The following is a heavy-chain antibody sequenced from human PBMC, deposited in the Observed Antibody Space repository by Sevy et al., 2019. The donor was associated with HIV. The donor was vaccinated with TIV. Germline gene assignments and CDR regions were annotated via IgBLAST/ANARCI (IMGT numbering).Heavy chain of an antibody. Sequence: SETLSLTCAVSGYSISSGYYWGWIRQPPGKGLEWIGSIYHSGSTYYNPSLKSRVTISVDTSKNQFSLKLGSVTAADTAVYYCARYRITIFGVVIIDPEDYGMDVWGQGTTVTVSS. J-gene: IGHJ6*02. D-gene: IGHD3-3*01. CDR3: ARYRITIFGVVIIDPEDYGMDV. CDR2: IYHSGST. V-gene: IGHV4-38-2*01. CDR1: GYSISSGYY.